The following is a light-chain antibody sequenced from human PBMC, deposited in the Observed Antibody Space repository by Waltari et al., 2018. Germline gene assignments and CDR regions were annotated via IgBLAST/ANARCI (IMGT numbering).Light chain of an antibody. CDR1: SSDLGTYNY. J-gene: IGLJ1*01. V-gene: IGLV2-11*01. CDR3: CSYAGSNTEV. CDR2: DVI. Sequence: QSALTQPRSVSGSPGQSVTISCTGTSSDLGTYNYVSWYQQHPGKAPKVIIYDVIQRPSWFPDRFSVSKSGDTASLTISGLQAEDESDYYGCSYAGSNTEVFGSGTKVTVL.